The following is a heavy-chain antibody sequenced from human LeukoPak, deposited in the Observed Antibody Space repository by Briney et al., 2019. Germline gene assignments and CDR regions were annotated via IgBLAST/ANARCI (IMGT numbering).Heavy chain of an antibody. Sequence: ASVKVSCKASGYTFTGHYMHWVRQAPGQGLEWMGRINPDNGGTNYAQKFQGRVTITRDASISTAYLELSRLRFDDTAVYYCARARSGTGNDYWGQGTLVTVSS. D-gene: IGHD6-13*01. CDR2: INPDNGGT. CDR1: GYTFTGHY. CDR3: ARARSGTGNDY. J-gene: IGHJ4*02. V-gene: IGHV1-2*06.